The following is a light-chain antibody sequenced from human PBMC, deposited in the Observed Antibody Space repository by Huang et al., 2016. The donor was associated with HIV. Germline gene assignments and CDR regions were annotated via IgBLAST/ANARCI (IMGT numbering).Light chain of an antibody. V-gene: IGKV3-15*01. CDR3: QQYNNWPPLT. CDR1: QSVNRN. CDR2: GAS. Sequence: EIVMTQSPATLSVSPGERATLSCRASQSVNRNLAWYQQKPGQAPRLLFYGASTRATGVPATFSGSGSGTEFTLTISSLQSEDFAVYYCQQYNNWPPLTFGGGTKVEIK. J-gene: IGKJ4*01.